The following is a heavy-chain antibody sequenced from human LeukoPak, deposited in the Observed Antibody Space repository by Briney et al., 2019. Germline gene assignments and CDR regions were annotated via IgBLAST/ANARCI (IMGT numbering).Heavy chain of an antibody. D-gene: IGHD2-8*01. Sequence: GASVKVSCKASGYTFTSYDINWVRQATGQGLEWMGWMNPNSGNTGYAQKFQGRVTMTRNTSISTAYMELSSPRSADTAVYYCARAVRVYATYYFDYWGQGTLVPVSS. CDR1: GYTFTSYD. CDR3: ARAVRVYATYYFDY. CDR2: MNPNSGNT. J-gene: IGHJ4*02. V-gene: IGHV1-8*01.